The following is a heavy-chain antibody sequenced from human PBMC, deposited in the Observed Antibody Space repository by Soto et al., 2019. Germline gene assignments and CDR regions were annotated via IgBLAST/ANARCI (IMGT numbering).Heavy chain of an antibody. J-gene: IGHJ4*02. CDR3: ARHKAAMVNFDY. CDR1: GGSISSYY. V-gene: IGHV4-59*08. D-gene: IGHD5-18*01. Sequence: QVQLQESGPGLVKPSETLSLTCTVSGGSISSYYWSWIRQPPGKGLEWIGYIYYSGSTNYNPSLKSRVTISVDTSKNQFSLKLSSVTAADTAVYYCARHKAAMVNFDYWGQGTLVTVSS. CDR2: IYYSGST.